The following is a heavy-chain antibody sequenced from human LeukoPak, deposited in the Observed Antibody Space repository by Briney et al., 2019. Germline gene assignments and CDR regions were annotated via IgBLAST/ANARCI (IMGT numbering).Heavy chain of an antibody. D-gene: IGHD4-23*01. CDR2: IKQDGSEK. CDR3: ARVTSNQIYGGNPSDFDY. CDR1: GFTFSSYW. V-gene: IGHV3-7*01. J-gene: IGHJ4*02. Sequence: PGGSLRLSCAASGFTFSSYWMSWVRQAPGKGLEWVANIKQDGSEKYYVDSVKGRFTISRDNAKNSLYLQMNSLRAEDTAVYYCARVTSNQIYGGNPSDFDYWGQGTLVTVSS.